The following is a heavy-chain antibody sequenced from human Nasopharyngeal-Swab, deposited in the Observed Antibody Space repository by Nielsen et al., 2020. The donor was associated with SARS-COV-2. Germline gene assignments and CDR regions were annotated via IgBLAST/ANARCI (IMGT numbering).Heavy chain of an antibody. V-gene: IGHV3-53*01. CDR1: GFTVSSNY. CDR2: IYSGGST. D-gene: IGHD6-13*01. J-gene: IGHJ3*02. Sequence: GGSLRLSCAASGFTVSSNYMSWVRQAPGKGLEWVSVIYSGGSTYYADSVKGRFTISRDNSKNTLYLQMNSLRAEDTAVYYCAKDLISAAAATGFDAFGIWGQGTMVTVSS. CDR3: AKDLISAAAATGFDAFGI.